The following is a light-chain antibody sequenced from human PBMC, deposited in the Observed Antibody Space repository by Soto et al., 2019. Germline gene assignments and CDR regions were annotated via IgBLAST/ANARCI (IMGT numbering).Light chain of an antibody. CDR3: EKLNSYPLT. V-gene: IGKV1-9*01. CDR1: QGISSY. J-gene: IGKJ4*02. CDR2: AAS. Sequence: DIEMPRGHSTHSAAVGDIGSITCRASQGISSYLAWYQQKPGKAPKLLIYAASTLQSGVPSRFSGSASGTDFTLPISSLQPEDLSTHYLEKLNSYPLTVGGGTKVDIK.